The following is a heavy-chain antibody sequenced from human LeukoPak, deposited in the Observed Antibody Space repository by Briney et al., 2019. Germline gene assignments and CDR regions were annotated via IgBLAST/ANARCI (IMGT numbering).Heavy chain of an antibody. CDR2: ISYDASNK. V-gene: IGHV3-30*18. CDR3: AKDRYCDSTSCPTDY. Sequence: GGSLRLSCVAYGVTLSSYGMHWVRQAPGKGLEWVAVISYDASNKYYADSVKGRFTISRDNSKNTLYLQVNSLRAEDMAVYYCAKDRYCDSTSCPTDYWGQGTMVTVSS. D-gene: IGHD2-2*01. J-gene: IGHJ4*02. CDR1: GVTLSSYG.